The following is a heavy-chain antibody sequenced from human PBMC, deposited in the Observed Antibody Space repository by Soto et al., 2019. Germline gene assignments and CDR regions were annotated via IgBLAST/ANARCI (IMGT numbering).Heavy chain of an antibody. CDR1: GGSVSSGGYY. D-gene: IGHD5-18*01. CDR2: VYYSGST. CDR3: ARAHTAMAHFDY. V-gene: IGHV4-31*03. Sequence: SETLSLTCTVSGGSVSSGGYYWSWIRQHPGKGLEWIGYVYYSGSTNYIPSLKSRLTMSVDTSKNQFSLKLSSVTAADTAVYYCARAHTAMAHFDYWGQGTLVTVSS. J-gene: IGHJ4*02.